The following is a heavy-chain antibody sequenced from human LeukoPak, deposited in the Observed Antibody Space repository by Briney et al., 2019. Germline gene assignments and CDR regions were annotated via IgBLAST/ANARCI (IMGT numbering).Heavy chain of an antibody. Sequence: PGGSLRLSCAASGLTGSHNYVSWVRQAPGKGLEWVANIKQDGSEKYYVDSVKGRFTISRDNAKNSLYLQMNSLRAEDTAVYYCAREERWLHSLDYWGQGTLVTVSS. J-gene: IGHJ4*02. V-gene: IGHV3-7*03. CDR3: AREERWLHSLDY. D-gene: IGHD5-24*01. CDR1: GLTGSHNY. CDR2: IKQDGSEK.